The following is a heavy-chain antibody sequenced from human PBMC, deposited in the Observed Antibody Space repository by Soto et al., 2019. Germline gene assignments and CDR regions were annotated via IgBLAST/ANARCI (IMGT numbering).Heavy chain of an antibody. D-gene: IGHD1-26*01. V-gene: IGHV4-59*01. CDR2: IYYSGST. CDR3: ATYIVGATGGFDY. J-gene: IGHJ4*02. CDR1: GGSISSYY. Sequence: SETLSLTCTVAGGSISSYYWSWIRQPPGKGLEWIGYIYYSGSTNYNPSLKSRVTISVETSKNQFSLKLSSVTAADTAVYYCATYIVGATGGFDYWGQGTQVTASS.